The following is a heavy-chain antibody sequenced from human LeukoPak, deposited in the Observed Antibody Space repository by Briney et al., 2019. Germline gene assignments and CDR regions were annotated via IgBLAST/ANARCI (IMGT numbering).Heavy chain of an antibody. Sequence: ASVKVSCKVSGYTLTELSMHWVRQAPGKGLEWMGGFDPEDGETIYAQKFQGRVTITADKSTSTAYMELSSLRSEDTAVYYCARVDYYGSGSYGVDYWGQGTLVTVSS. V-gene: IGHV1-24*01. D-gene: IGHD3-10*01. CDR2: FDPEDGET. J-gene: IGHJ4*02. CDR3: ARVDYYGSGSYGVDY. CDR1: GYTLTELS.